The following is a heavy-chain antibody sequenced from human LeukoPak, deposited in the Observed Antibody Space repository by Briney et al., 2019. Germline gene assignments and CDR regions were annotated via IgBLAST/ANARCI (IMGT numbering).Heavy chain of an antibody. CDR1: GFTFSSYW. J-gene: IGHJ4*02. CDR3: AREDGSGWAFDY. Sequence: GGSLRLSCAAPGFTFSSYWMSWVRQAPGKGLKWVANIKQDGSEKYYVDSVKGRFTISRDNAKNSLYLQMNSLRAEDTAVYYCAREDGSGWAFDYWGQGTLVTVSS. D-gene: IGHD6-19*01. V-gene: IGHV3-7*01. CDR2: IKQDGSEK.